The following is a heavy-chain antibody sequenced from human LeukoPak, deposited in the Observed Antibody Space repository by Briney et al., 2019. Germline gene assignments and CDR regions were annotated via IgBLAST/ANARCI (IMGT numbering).Heavy chain of an antibody. Sequence: ASVKVSCKASGYTFTGCYMHWVRQAPGQGLEWMGRINPNSGGTNYAQKFQGRVTMTRDTSISTAYMELSRLRSDDTAVYYCATLAVAGESGFDYWGQGTLVTVSS. V-gene: IGHV1-2*06. CDR2: INPNSGGT. CDR1: GYTFTGCY. CDR3: ATLAVAGESGFDY. D-gene: IGHD6-19*01. J-gene: IGHJ4*02.